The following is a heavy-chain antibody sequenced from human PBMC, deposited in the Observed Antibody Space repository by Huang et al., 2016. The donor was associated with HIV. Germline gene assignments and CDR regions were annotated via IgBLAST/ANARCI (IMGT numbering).Heavy chain of an antibody. CDR3: AREWLGGYDY. Sequence: QVQLQQWGAGLLKPSETLSLTCAVYGGSFSGYYWTWIRQPPGKGLEWIGEINHSGSTNDNPALKSRVTMSVDTSKKQFSLGLRSVTAADTAVYYCAREWLGGYDYWGQGTQVTVSS. CDR2: INHSGST. V-gene: IGHV4-34*01. D-gene: IGHD2-15*01. J-gene: IGHJ4*02. CDR1: GGSFSGYY.